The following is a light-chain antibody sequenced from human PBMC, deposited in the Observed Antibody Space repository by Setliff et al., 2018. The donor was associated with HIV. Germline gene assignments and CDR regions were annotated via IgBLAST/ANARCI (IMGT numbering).Light chain of an antibody. CDR2: DVS. J-gene: IGLJ2*01. CDR3: SSYTTSSTPHVV. Sequence: QSVLTQPASVSGSPGQSITISCTGTSSNVGGYNYVSWYQQHPGKAPTLMIYDVSYRPSGFSNRFSGSKSGTTASLTISGLQAEDEADYHCSSYTTSSTPHVVFGGGTKVTVL. V-gene: IGLV2-14*03. CDR1: SSNVGGYNY.